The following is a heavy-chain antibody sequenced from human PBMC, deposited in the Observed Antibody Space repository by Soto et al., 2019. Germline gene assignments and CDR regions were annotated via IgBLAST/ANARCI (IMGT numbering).Heavy chain of an antibody. CDR2: IYYSGST. D-gene: IGHD3-22*01. Sequence: SETLSLTCTVSGGSINSGGYYWSWIRQHPGKGLEWIGYIYYSGSTYYNPSLKSRVTISVDTSKNQFSLKLSSVTAADTAVYYCARSDSSGYYPDYWGQGTLVTVSS. V-gene: IGHV4-31*03. CDR1: GGSINSGGYY. CDR3: ARSDSSGYYPDY. J-gene: IGHJ4*02.